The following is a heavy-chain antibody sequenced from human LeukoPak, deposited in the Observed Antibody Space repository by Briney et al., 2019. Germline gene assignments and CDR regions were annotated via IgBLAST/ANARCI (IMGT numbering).Heavy chain of an antibody. D-gene: IGHD2-15*01. CDR2: ITSSGSTI. V-gene: IGHV3-48*03. J-gene: IGHJ6*03. CDR3: ARGEVVTASLPDFYYYYMDV. Sequence: GGSLRLSCAASGFTFSSYSMNWVRQAPGKGLEWASYITSSGSTIYYADSVKGRFTISRDNAKNSLYLQMNSLRAEDTAVYYCARGEVVTASLPDFYYYYMDVWGKGATVTISS. CDR1: GFTFSSYS.